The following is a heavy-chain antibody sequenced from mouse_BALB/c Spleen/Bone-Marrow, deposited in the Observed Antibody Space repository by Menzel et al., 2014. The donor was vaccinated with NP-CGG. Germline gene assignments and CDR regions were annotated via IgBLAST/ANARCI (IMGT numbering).Heavy chain of an antibody. CDR3: ACVYGIYYSMDY. CDR1: GYTFTTYT. J-gene: IGHJ4*01. Sequence: VQLVESGAELVRPGASVKMSCRASGYTFTTYTMHWVKQRPGQGLEWIGYINPSSGYTYYNQKFKDKATLTADKSSSAACLPLSHLTSEASAVYYCACVYGIYYSMDYWGQGTSVTVSS. D-gene: IGHD2-1*01. CDR2: INPSSGYT. V-gene: IGHV1-4*01.